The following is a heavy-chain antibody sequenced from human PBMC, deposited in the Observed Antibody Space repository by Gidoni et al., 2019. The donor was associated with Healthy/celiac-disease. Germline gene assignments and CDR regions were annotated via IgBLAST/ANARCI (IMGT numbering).Heavy chain of an antibody. V-gene: IGHV3-30-3*01. Sequence: QVQLVESGGGVVQPGRSLRLSCAASGFTFSSYAMHWVRQAPGKGLEWVAVISYDGSNKYYADSVKGRFTISRDNSKNTLYLQMNSLRAEDTAVYYCARGDGPLYYYGMDVWGQGTTVTVSS. CDR1: GFTFSSYA. J-gene: IGHJ6*02. CDR2: ISYDGSNK. CDR3: ARGDGPLYYYGMDV.